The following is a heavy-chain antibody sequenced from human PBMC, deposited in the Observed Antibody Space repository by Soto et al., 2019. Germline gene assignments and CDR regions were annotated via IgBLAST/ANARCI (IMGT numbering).Heavy chain of an antibody. D-gene: IGHD6-19*01. J-gene: IGHJ6*02. CDR2: ISSSSSTI. V-gene: IGHV3-48*02. CDR1: GFTFSSYS. CDR3: ARDREWLVVSYGMDV. Sequence: GGSLRLSCAASGFTFSSYSMNWVRQAPGKGLEWVSYISSSSSTIYYADSVKGRFTISRDNAKNSLYLQMNSLRDEDTAVYYCARDREWLVVSYGMDVWGQGTTVTVSS.